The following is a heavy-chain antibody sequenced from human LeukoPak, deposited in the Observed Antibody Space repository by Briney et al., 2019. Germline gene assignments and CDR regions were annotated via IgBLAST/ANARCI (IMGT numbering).Heavy chain of an antibody. V-gene: IGHV1-69*02. CDR2: IITILGIA. D-gene: IGHD1-26*01. CDR1: VGTFSSYT. J-gene: IGHJ3*02. Sequence: GASVKVSCKASVGTFSSYTISWVRQAPGQGLEWMGRIITILGIANYAQKFQGRVTITADKSTSTAYMGLSDLRSEDTAVYYCARAGWGDAFDIWGQGTMVSVSS. CDR3: ARAGWGDAFDI.